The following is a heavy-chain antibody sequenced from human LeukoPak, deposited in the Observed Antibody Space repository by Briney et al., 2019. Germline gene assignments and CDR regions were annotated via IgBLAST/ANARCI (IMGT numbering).Heavy chain of an antibody. CDR2: INPNSGGT. J-gene: IGHJ6*03. CDR3: ARGIHSGYDFTLAYYYMDV. V-gene: IGHV1-2*02. CDR1: GYTFIGYY. Sequence: GASVKVSCKASGYTFIGYYMHWVRQAPGQGLEWMGWINPNSGGTNYAQKFQGRVTMTRDTSISTAYMELSRLRSEDTAVYYCARGIHSGYDFTLAYYYMDVWGKGTTVTVSS. D-gene: IGHD5-12*01.